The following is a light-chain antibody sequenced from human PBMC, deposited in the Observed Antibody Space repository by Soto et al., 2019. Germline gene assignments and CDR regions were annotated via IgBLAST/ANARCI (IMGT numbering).Light chain of an antibody. Sequence: QSVLTQPPSASGSPGQSVTISCTGTSSDVGGYNFVSWYQQHPGKAPKLMIFEVSKRPSGVPDRFSGSKCGNTASLTVSGLQAEDEADYYCSSYAGSNSVVFGGGTKLTVL. CDR1: SSDVGGYNF. V-gene: IGLV2-8*01. J-gene: IGLJ2*01. CDR2: EVS. CDR3: SSYAGSNSVV.